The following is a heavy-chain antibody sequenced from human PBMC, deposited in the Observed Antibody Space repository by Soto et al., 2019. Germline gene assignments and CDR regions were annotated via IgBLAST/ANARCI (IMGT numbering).Heavy chain of an antibody. V-gene: IGHV4-31*03. D-gene: IGHD3-22*01. CDR2: IYYSGST. Sequence: QVQLQESGPGLVKPSQTLSLTCTVSGGSISSGGYYWSWIRQHPGKGLEWIGYIYYSGSTYYNPSLKSRVTISVATSKIQFALKLSSVTAADTAVYYCARGSYYDSSGYYGPWGQGTLVTVSS. CDR1: GGSISSGGYY. CDR3: ARGSYYDSSGYYGP. J-gene: IGHJ5*02.